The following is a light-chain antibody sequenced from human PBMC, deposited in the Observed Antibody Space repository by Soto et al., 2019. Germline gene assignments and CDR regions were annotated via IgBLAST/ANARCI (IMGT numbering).Light chain of an antibody. V-gene: IGLV2-14*03. CDR2: DVT. Sequence: QSALTQPASVSGSPGQSTTISCSGTSNDVGAYNFVSWYQQHPGRAPKLILYDVTSRPSNVSIRFSGSKSGNTASLSISGLRPEDEADYFCSSYTRTATRYVFGSGTKVTVL. J-gene: IGLJ1*01. CDR3: SSYTRTATRYV. CDR1: SNDVGAYNF.